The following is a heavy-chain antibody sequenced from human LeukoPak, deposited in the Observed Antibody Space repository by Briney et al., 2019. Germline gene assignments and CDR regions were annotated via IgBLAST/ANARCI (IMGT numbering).Heavy chain of an antibody. CDR1: GGSISSGGYY. CDR2: IYYSGST. D-gene: IGHD2-2*01. V-gene: IGHV4-31*03. J-gene: IGHJ5*02. Sequence: SETLSLTCTVSGGSISSGGYYWSWIGQHPGKGLEWIGYIYYSGSTYYNPSLKSRVTISVDTSKNQFSLKLSSVTAADTAVYYCARSPVVPAAIDWFDPWGQGTLVTVSS. CDR3: ARSPVVPAAIDWFDP.